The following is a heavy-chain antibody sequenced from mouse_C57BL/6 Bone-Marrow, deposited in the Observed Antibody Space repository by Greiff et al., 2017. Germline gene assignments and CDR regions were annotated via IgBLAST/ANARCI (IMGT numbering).Heavy chain of an antibody. CDR1: GYTFTSYW. J-gene: IGHJ3*01. CDR3: TRSHDGDYPWFAD. V-gene: IGHV1-72*01. Sequence: QVQLQQPGAELVKPGASVKLSCKASGYTFTSYWMHWVKQRPGRGLEWIGRIDPNSGGTKYNEKFKSKATLTVDKPSSTAYMQRSSLTSEDAAVYCCTRSHDGDYPWFADWGQGTLVTVSA. CDR2: IDPNSGGT. D-gene: IGHD2-3*01.